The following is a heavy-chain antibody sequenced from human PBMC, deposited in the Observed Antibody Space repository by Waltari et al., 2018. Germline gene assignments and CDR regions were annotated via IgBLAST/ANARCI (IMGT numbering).Heavy chain of an antibody. CDR1: GGSISSYY. CDR2: IYYSGST. Sequence: QVQLQESGPGLVKPSETLSLTCTGSGGSISSYYWSWIRQPPGKGLEWIGYIYYSGSTNYNPSLKSRVTISVDTSKNQVSLKLSSLTAADTAVYYCARGDYYDFWSGYYNFDYWGQGTLVTVSS. D-gene: IGHD3-3*01. V-gene: IGHV4-59*01. J-gene: IGHJ4*02. CDR3: ARGDYYDFWSGYYNFDY.